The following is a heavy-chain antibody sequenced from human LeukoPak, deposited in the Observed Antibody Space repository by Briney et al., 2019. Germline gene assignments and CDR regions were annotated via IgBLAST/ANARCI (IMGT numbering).Heavy chain of an antibody. J-gene: IGHJ4*02. Sequence: SETLSLTCAVYGGSFSGYYWSWIRQPPGKGLEWIGEINHSGSTNYNPSLKSRVTISVDTSKNQFSLKLSSVTAADTAVYYCASTFWSGYYSRFDYWGQGTLVTVSS. CDR1: GGSFSGYY. CDR3: ASTFWSGYYSRFDY. D-gene: IGHD3-3*01. CDR2: INHSGST. V-gene: IGHV4-34*01.